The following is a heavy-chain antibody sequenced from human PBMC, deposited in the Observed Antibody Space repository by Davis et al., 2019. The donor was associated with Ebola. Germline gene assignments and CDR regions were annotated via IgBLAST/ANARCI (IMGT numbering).Heavy chain of an antibody. Sequence: GESLKISCEASGFIFSSTDMSWVRQAPGKGLEWVSTLGTRATTTYYADSVMGRFTVSRDNPRNTLFLQMNRLRVEDTAKYYCAGGDFWSGQFDYWGQGILVTVSS. J-gene: IGHJ4*02. D-gene: IGHD3-3*01. V-gene: IGHV3-23*01. CDR2: LGTRATTT. CDR3: AGGDFWSGQFDY. CDR1: GFIFSSTD.